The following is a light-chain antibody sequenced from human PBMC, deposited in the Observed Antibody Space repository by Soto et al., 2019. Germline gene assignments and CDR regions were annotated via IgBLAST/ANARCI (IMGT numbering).Light chain of an antibody. CDR1: GSDVGGYNL. CDR2: ENF. J-gene: IGLJ2*01. V-gene: IGLV2-23*01. Sequence: SALNQPASVSRSPGQSITISSTGTGSDVGGYNLVSWYQQHPGKAPKVLIYENFKRPSGVSNRFSGSQAGNTASMAISGLQADDEADYYCCSSAPGYTVVFGGGTKVTVL. CDR3: CSSAPGYTVV.